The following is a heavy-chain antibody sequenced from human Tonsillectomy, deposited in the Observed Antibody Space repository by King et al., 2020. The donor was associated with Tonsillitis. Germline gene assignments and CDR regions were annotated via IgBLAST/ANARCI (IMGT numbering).Heavy chain of an antibody. CDR2: IYYSGTT. CDR1: SGSISTYY. J-gene: IGHJ3*02. Sequence: QLQESGPGLVKPSETLSLTCTVSSGSISTYYWNWIRQPPGKGLEWIAYIYYSGTTDYNPSLKGRGTISLDTSRNQFSLNLSSVTAADTAVYYCARTRTHYYASKKNTRPAAYDIWGQGTMVTVAS. V-gene: IGHV4-59*13. D-gene: IGHD3-10*01. CDR3: ARTRTHYYASKKNTRPAAYDI.